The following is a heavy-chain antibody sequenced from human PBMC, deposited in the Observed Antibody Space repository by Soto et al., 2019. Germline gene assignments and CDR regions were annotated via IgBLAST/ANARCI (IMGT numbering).Heavy chain of an antibody. J-gene: IGHJ4*01. CDR3: VRGMNPLF. V-gene: IGHV3-21*06. CDR1: GFTLRTYT. CDR2: ISIGSSDR. Sequence: LGGSLRLSCAASGFTLRTYTMNWVRQAPGKGLEWASSISIGSSDRYYADSVRGRFTISRDNAKNALYLQMNSLRADDTAVYFCVRGMNPLFGGQGTLVTVSS.